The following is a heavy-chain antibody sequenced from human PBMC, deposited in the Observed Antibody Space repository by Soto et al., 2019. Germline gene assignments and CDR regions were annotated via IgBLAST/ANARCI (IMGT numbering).Heavy chain of an antibody. D-gene: IGHD5-12*01. J-gene: IGHJ5*02. CDR2: ISYDGSNK. CDR1: GFTFSSYA. Sequence: QVQLVESGGGVVQPGRSLRLSCAASGFTFSSYAMHWVRQAPGKGLEWVAVISYDGSNKYYADSVKGRFTISRDNSKNTLYLQTNSLRAEDTAVYYCARDAEKRWLQLGNWFDPWGQGTLVTVSS. V-gene: IGHV3-30-3*01. CDR3: ARDAEKRWLQLGNWFDP.